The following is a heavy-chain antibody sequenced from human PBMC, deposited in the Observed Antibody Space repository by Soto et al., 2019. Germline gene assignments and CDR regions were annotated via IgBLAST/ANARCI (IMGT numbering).Heavy chain of an antibody. CDR1: GGSISSGGYY. Sequence: SETLSLTCTVSGGSISSGGYYWSWIRQHPGKGLEWIGYIYYSGSTYYNPSLKSRVTISVDTSKNQFSLKLSSVTAADTAVYYCARDRYCGGDCYYNWFEPWGQGTLVTVSS. CDR2: IYYSGST. D-gene: IGHD2-21*02. V-gene: IGHV4-31*03. CDR3: ARDRYCGGDCYYNWFEP. J-gene: IGHJ5*02.